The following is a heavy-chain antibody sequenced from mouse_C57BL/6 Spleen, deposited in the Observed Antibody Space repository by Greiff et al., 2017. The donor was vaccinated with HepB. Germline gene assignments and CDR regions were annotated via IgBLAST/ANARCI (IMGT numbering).Heavy chain of an antibody. J-gene: IGHJ2*01. CDR2: IDPSDSET. CDR3: ARIYYGDDVDY. CDR1: GYTFTSYW. Sequence: QVQLQQPGAELVRPGSSVKLSCKASGYTFTSYWMHWVKQRPIQGLEWIGNIDPSDSETHYNQKFKDKATLTVDKSSSTAYMQLSSLTSEDSAVYYCARIYYGDDVDYWGQGTTLTVSS. D-gene: IGHD2-2*01. V-gene: IGHV1-52*01.